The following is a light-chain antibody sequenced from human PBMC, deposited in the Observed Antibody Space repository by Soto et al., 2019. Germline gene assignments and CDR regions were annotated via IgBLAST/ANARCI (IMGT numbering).Light chain of an antibody. J-gene: IGKJ5*01. CDR3: QQSYSTPPT. CDR1: QSISTW. Sequence: DIQMTQSPSTLSASVGDRVTITCRASQSISTWLAWYHQKPGKAPKLLIYDASSLESGVPSRFSGSGSGTEFTLTISSLQPDDFATYYCQQSYSTPPTFGQGTRLEIK. V-gene: IGKV1-5*01. CDR2: DAS.